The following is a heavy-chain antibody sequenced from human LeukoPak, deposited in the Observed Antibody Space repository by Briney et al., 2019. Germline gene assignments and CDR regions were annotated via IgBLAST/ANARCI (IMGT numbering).Heavy chain of an antibody. D-gene: IGHD3-22*01. CDR2: IIPIFGIA. CDR1: GGTFSSYA. J-gene: IGHJ4*02. V-gene: IGHV1-69*04. CDR3: RREGLRYDSSGYYYDY. Sequence: SVKVSCKASGGTFSSYAISWVRQAPGQGLEWMGRIIPIFGIANYAQKFQGRVTITADKSTSTAYMELSNLRSEDTAVYYCRREGLRYDSSGYYYDYWGQGTLVTVSS.